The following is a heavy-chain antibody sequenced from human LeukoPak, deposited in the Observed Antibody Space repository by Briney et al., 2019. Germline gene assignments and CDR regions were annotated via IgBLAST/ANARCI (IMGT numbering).Heavy chain of an antibody. CDR2: ISYDGHNK. Sequence: GGSLRLSCAASGFTFSSYGMHWVRQAPGEGLEWVAVISYDGHNKYYADSVKGRFTISRDNSKNTLYLQMNSLRAEDTAIYYCARDDRGYYYFDYWGQGTLVTVSS. J-gene: IGHJ4*02. V-gene: IGHV3-30*19. D-gene: IGHD3-22*01. CDR3: ARDDRGYYYFDY. CDR1: GFTFSSYG.